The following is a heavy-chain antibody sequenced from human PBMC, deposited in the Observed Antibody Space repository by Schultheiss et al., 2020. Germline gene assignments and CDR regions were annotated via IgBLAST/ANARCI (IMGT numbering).Heavy chain of an antibody. CDR2: ISSNGGST. J-gene: IGHJ6*02. Sequence: GESLKISCAASGFTFSSYAMHWVRQAPGKGLEYVSAISSNGGSTYYADSVKGRFTISRDNSKNTLYLQMNSLRAEDTAVYYCARDAPHGSSWWYYYYGMDVWGQGTTVTVSS. D-gene: IGHD6-13*01. CDR3: ARDAPHGSSWWYYYYGMDV. CDR1: GFTFSSYA. V-gene: IGHV3-64*04.